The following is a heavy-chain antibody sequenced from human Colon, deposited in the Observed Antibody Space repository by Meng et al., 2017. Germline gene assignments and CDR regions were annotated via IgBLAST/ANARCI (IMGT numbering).Heavy chain of an antibody. CDR2: MSPDNGNT. Sequence: ASVKVSCKASEYTFTTYHINWVRQAPGQGPEWMGWMSPDNGNTAYAQNFQGRVTMTRDSSIGTAYMELSSLRSEDTAVYYCARGVDAGVDYWGQGTPVTVSS. D-gene: IGHD3-10*01. CDR3: ARGVDAGVDY. CDR1: EYTFTTYH. J-gene: IGHJ4*02. V-gene: IGHV1-8*01.